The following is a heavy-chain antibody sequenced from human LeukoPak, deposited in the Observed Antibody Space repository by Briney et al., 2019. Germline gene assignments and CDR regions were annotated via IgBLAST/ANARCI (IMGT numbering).Heavy chain of an antibody. CDR2: ISAYNGNT. V-gene: IGHV1-18*01. D-gene: IGHD3-22*01. CDR1: GYTFTSYG. CDR3: ARVGYYDSSGYYYDH. Sequence: ASVKVSCKASGYTFTSYGISWVRQAPGQGLEWMGWISAYNGNTNYAQKLQGRVAMTTDTSTSTAYMELRSLRSDDTAVYYCARVGYYDSSGYYYDHWGQGTLVTVSS. J-gene: IGHJ4*02.